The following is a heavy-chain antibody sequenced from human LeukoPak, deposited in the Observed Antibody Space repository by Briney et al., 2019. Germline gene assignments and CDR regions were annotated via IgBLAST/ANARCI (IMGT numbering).Heavy chain of an antibody. CDR3: ATSVRGGIAARPFDY. D-gene: IGHD6-6*01. Sequence: ASVKVSCKASGYTFTGYYMHWVRQAPGQGLEWMGWINPNSGGTNYAQKFQGRVTMTRDTSISTAYMELSRLRSDDTAVYYCATSVRGGIAARPFDYWGQGTLVTVSS. CDR2: INPNSGGT. CDR1: GYTFTGYY. V-gene: IGHV1-2*02. J-gene: IGHJ4*02.